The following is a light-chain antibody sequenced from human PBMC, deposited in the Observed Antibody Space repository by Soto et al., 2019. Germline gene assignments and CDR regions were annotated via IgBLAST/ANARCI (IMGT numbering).Light chain of an antibody. J-gene: IGKJ2*01. CDR3: QQTFHSPRT. V-gene: IGKV3-20*01. CDR2: DPS. CDR1: QSIVSNF. Sequence: EIVLTQSPGTLSLSPGETASLSCWASQSIVSNFLAWYQQRRGQPPRLLIYDPSRRASGIPARFTGSGSGTAFTLTISRVEAEDSAVYYCQQTFHSPRTFGQGTRLEI.